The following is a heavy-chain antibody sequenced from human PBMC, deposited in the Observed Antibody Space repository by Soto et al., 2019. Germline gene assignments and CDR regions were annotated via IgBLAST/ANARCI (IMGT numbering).Heavy chain of an antibody. CDR2: ISSSSSYI. Sequence: EVQLVESGGGLVKPGGSLRLSCAASGFTFSSYSMNWVRQAPGKGLEWVSSISSSSSYIYYADSVKGRFTISRDNAKNSVYLQMNSLRAEDTAVYYCARDTYYYGSGRCSPWGQGTLVTVSS. D-gene: IGHD3-10*01. CDR3: ARDTYYYGSGRCSP. V-gene: IGHV3-21*01. CDR1: GFTFSSYS. J-gene: IGHJ5*02.